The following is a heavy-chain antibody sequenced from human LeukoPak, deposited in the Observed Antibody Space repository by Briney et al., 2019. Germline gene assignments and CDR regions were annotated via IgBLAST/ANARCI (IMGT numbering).Heavy chain of an antibody. CDR3: AKDTITIFGVVIPFDY. V-gene: IGHV3-11*01. D-gene: IGHD3-3*01. J-gene: IGHJ4*02. CDR1: GFTFSDYY. CDR2: ISSSGSTI. Sequence: GGSLRLSCAASGFTFSDYYMSWIRQAPGKGLEWVSYISSSGSTIYYADSVKGRFTISRDNSKNALYLQMNSLRAEDTAVYYCAKDTITIFGVVIPFDYWGQGTLVTVSS.